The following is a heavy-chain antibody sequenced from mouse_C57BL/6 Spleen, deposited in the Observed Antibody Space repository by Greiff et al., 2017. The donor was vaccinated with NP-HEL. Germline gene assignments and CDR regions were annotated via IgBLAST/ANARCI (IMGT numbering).Heavy chain of an antibody. J-gene: IGHJ4*01. Sequence: QVQLQQSGAELARPGASVKMSCKASGYTFTSYTMHWVKQRPGQGLEWIGYINPSSGNTKYNQKFQDKATLTADKSSSSAYMQLSSRTSEDSAVYYCARESLYAMDYGGQGTSVTVSS. V-gene: IGHV1-4*01. CDR1: GYTFTSYT. CDR2: INPSSGNT. CDR3: ARESLYAMDY.